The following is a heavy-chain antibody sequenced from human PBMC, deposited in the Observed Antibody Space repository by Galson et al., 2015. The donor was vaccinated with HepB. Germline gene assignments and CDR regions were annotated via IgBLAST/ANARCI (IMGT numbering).Heavy chain of an antibody. CDR1: GFIFSNYG. V-gene: IGHV3-30*18. D-gene: IGHD3-10*01. Sequence: SLRLSCAASGFIFSNYGMQWVRQPPGRGLKWMAAISSDGRNPYYAHSVKGRFTISRDTSKNMPHLQMNSLRPEDTAVYYCVKESGIPQYGSYFDYWGQGALVTVSS. J-gene: IGHJ4*02. CDR3: VKESGIPQYGSYFDY. CDR2: ISSDGRNP.